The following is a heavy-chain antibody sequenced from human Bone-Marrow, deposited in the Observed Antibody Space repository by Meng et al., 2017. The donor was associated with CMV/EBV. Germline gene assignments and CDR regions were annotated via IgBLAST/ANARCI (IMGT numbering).Heavy chain of an antibody. J-gene: IGHJ4*02. D-gene: IGHD3-16*01. CDR1: GNSDFSDSVA. CDR2: TYYMYKWYN. CDR3: ARWGHQRHVFDY. V-gene: IGHV6-1*01. Sequence: ICGNSDFSDSVAWNWIRQSPSSGLEWLGRTYYMYKWYNDYAVSAKSRITINPDTSQNKFSLQLNSVTPEDTAVYYCARWGHQRHVFDYWGQGTLVTVSS.